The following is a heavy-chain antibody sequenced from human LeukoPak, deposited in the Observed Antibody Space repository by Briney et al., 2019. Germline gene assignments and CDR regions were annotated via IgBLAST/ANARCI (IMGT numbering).Heavy chain of an antibody. CDR1: GFTVSHNY. Sequence: PGGSLRLSCAASGFTVSHNYMTWVRQAPGRGLEWVSIIYSGGSTYYADSVKGRFTISRDNSKNTLYLQMNSLRAEDTAVYYCGILPGSGHWGQGTLVTVSS. D-gene: IGHD2-15*01. CDR2: IYSGGST. V-gene: IGHV3-53*01. J-gene: IGHJ1*01. CDR3: GILPGSGH.